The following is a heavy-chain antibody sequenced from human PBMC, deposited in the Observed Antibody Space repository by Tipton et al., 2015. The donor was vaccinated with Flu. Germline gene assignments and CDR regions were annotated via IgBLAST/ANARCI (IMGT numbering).Heavy chain of an antibody. D-gene: IGHD3-9*01. J-gene: IGHJ4*02. V-gene: IGHV4-31*02. Sequence: LRLSCTVSGGSISSGGYYWSWIRQHPGKGLEWIGYIYYSGSTYYNPSLKSRVTISVDTSKNQFSLKLSSVTAADTAVYYCARVMRTGYYKYFDYWGQGTLVTVSS. CDR2: IYYSGST. CDR3: ARVMRTGYYKYFDY. CDR1: GGSISSGGYY.